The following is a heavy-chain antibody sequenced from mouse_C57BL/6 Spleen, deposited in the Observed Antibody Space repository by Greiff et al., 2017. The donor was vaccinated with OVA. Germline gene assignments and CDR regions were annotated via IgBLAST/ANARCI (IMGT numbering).Heavy chain of an antibody. D-gene: IGHD3-2*02. CDR2: INYDGSST. J-gene: IGHJ2*01. V-gene: IGHV5-16*01. CDR3: AREGDSSGLDY. CDR1: GFTFSDYY. Sequence: EVKVVESEGGLVQPGSSMKLSCTASGFTFSDYYMAWVRQVPEKGLEWVANINYDGSSTYYLDSLKSRFIISRDKAKNILYLQMSSLKSEDTATYCCAREGDSSGLDYWGQGTTLTVSS.